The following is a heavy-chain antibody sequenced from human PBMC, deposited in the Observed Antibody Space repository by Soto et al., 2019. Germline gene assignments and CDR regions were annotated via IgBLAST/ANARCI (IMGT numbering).Heavy chain of an antibody. CDR1: GFTFSSYG. D-gene: IGHD2-2*01. CDR2: IWYDGSNK. CDR3: ARGVVVVPADLDY. V-gene: IGHV3-33*01. J-gene: IGHJ4*02. Sequence: QVQLVESGGGVVQPGRSLRLSCAASGFTFSSYGMHWVRQAPGKGLEWVAVIWYDGSNKYYADSVKGRFTISRDNSKNTRYLQMNSLRAEDTAVYYCARGVVVVPADLDYWGQGTLVTVSS.